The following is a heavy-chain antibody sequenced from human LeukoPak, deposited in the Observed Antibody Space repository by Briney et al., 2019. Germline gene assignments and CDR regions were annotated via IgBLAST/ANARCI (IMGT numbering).Heavy chain of an antibody. Sequence: GGSLRLSCAASGFTFSSYAMSWVRQAPGKGLEWVSAISGSGGSTYYADSVKGRFTISRDNSKNTLYLQMNSLRAEDTAVYYCASNVGIVGATFAFDIWGQGTMVTVSS. CDR2: ISGSGGST. J-gene: IGHJ3*02. D-gene: IGHD1-26*01. CDR1: GFTFSSYA. V-gene: IGHV3-23*01. CDR3: ASNVGIVGATFAFDI.